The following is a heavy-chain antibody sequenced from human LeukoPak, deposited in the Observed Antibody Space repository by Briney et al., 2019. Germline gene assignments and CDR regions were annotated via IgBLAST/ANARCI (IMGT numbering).Heavy chain of an antibody. CDR3: AREGILTGYYNNGPYYFDY. Sequence: AGPVKVSCKASGYTFTSYYMHWVRQAPGQGLEWMGIINPSGGSTSYAQKFQGRVTMTRDTSTSTVYIELSSLRSEDTAVYYCAREGILTGYYNNGPYYFDYWGQGILVTVSP. V-gene: IGHV1-46*01. CDR1: GYTFTSYY. J-gene: IGHJ4*02. CDR2: INPSGGST. D-gene: IGHD3-9*01.